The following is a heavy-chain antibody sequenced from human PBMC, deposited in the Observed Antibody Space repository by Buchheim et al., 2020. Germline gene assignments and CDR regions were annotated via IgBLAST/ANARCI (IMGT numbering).Heavy chain of an antibody. CDR2: IYTGGDT. V-gene: IGHV3-53*01. D-gene: IGHD6-19*01. Sequence: EVQLVESGGGLIQPGGSLRLSCAASGFTVSSSYMSWVRQAPGRGLEWVSAIYTGGDTYYADSVKGRFTISRDNSKNTLYLQMNSLRVEDTALYYCTRDRSNSGWSWGQGTL. J-gene: IGHJ4*02. CDR3: TRDRSNSGWS. CDR1: GFTVSSSY.